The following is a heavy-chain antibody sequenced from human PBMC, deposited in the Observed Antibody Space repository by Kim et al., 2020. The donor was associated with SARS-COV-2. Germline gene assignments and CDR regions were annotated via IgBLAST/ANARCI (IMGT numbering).Heavy chain of an antibody. Sequence: ASVKVSCKASGYTFTSYAMHWVRQAPGQRLEWMGWINAGNGNTKYSQKFQGRVTITRDTSASTAYMELSSLRSEDTAVYYCARRCFDSCYLGDYWGQGTLVTVSS. J-gene: IGHJ4*02. CDR3: ARRCFDSCYLGDY. CDR1: GYTFTSYA. V-gene: IGHV1-3*01. CDR2: INAGNGNT. D-gene: IGHD2-15*01.